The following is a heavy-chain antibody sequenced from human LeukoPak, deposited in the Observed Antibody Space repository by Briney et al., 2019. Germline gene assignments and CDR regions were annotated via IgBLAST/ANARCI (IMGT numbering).Heavy chain of an antibody. V-gene: IGHV1-18*01. CDR3: ARGDEEQNY. CDR2: ITPYNVNT. J-gene: IGHJ4*02. D-gene: IGHD1/OR15-1a*01. Sequence: ASVKVSCKASGYTFANYGISWVRQAPGQGLDWMGWITPYNVNTNYAQKFQGRVTMTTDTSTSTAYMELSRLRSDDTAVYYCARGDEEQNYWGQGTLVTVSS. CDR1: GYTFANYG.